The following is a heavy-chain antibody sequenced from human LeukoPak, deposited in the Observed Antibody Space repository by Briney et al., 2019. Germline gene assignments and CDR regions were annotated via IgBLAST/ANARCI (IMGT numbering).Heavy chain of an antibody. Sequence: PGGSLRLSCAASGFTFNTYAMNWVRQAPGKGLEWVSAISGSDGSTYYADSVRGRFTISRDNSKNTLYLQMNSLRAEDTAVYYCAKDRGDVDLQYFDPWGQGTLVTVSS. D-gene: IGHD3-9*01. CDR3: AKDRGDVDLQYFDP. V-gene: IGHV3-23*01. J-gene: IGHJ5*02. CDR2: ISGSDGST. CDR1: GFTFNTYA.